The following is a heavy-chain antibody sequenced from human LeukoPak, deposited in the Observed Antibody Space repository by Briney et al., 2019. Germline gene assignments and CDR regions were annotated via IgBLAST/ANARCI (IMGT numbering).Heavy chain of an antibody. Sequence: GGSLRLSCAASGFTFDDYAMNWVRQAPGKGLEWVSGIDWNGGSTYYRDSVKGRFTISRDNAKNSLYLQMNSLRAEDTALYYCARVKGSGYRNSIDYWGQGTLVTVSS. V-gene: IGHV3-20*04. D-gene: IGHD3-3*01. CDR1: GFTFDDYA. CDR2: IDWNGGST. J-gene: IGHJ4*02. CDR3: ARVKGSGYRNSIDY.